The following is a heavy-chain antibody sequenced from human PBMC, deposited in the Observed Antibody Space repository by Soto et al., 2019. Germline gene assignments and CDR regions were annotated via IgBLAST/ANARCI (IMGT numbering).Heavy chain of an antibody. CDR2: VYHTGST. V-gene: IGHV4-4*02. CDR3: ARAKLCNTLSCPHSFDT. J-gene: IGHJ4*02. Sequence: QVLLQESGPGLINASGTLSLTCGVSGGSISTNNWWSWVRQTPGQGLEWIAEVYHTGSTNYNPSLKSRLTISVDKSKNQFSLRLTSLTAADSAVYYCARAKLCNTLSCPHSFDTWGQGTLVSVSS. CDR1: GGSISTNNW. D-gene: IGHD2-15*01.